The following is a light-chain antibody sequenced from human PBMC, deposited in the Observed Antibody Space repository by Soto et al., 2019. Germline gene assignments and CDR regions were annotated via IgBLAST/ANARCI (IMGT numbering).Light chain of an antibody. V-gene: IGKV3-11*01. CDR1: QSVSSY. Sequence: EIVLTQSPATLSLSPGERATLSCRASQSVSSYLAWYQQKPGQAPRLLIYDTSNRATGIPDRFSGSGSGTDFTLTISSLQSEDFAVYYCQQYNNWRTFGQGTKVDIK. CDR3: QQYNNWRT. CDR2: DTS. J-gene: IGKJ1*01.